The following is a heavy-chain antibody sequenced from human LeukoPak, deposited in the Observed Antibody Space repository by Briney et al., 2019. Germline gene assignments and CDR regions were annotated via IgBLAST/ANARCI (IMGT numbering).Heavy chain of an antibody. CDR3: ARDVWPDSLYGMDV. CDR2: ISSSSSYI. J-gene: IGHJ6*02. D-gene: IGHD3-16*01. V-gene: IGHV3-21*01. CDR1: GFTFSSYA. Sequence: GGSLRLSCAASGFTFSSYALHWVRQAPGKGLEWVSSISSSSSYIYYADSVKGRFTISRDNAKNSLYLQMNSLRAEDTAVYYCARDVWPDSLYGMDVWGQGTTVTVSS.